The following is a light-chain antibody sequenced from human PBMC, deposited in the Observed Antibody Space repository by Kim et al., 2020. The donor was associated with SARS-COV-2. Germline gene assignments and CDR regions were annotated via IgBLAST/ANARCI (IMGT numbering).Light chain of an antibody. CDR2: NVS. V-gene: IGLV2-14*03. CDR3: SSYTSSATGV. Sequence: QSALTQPASVSGSPGQSITISCTGFSNKYVSWYQQHPGKVPKLIIYNVSNRPSGVSKRFSGSQSGNAASLTISHLQAEDEADYYCSSYTSSATGVFGGGTKVTV. J-gene: IGLJ2*01. CDR1: SNKY.